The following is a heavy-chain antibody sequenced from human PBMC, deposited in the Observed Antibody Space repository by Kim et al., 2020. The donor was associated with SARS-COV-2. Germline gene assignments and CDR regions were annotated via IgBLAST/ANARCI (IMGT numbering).Heavy chain of an antibody. CDR3: ARDLYSGSSGGAFDI. CDR2: INPSGGST. V-gene: IGHV1-46*01. Sequence: ASVKVSCKASGYTFTSYYMHWVRQAPGQGLEWMGIINPSGGSTSYAQKFQGRVTMTRDTSTSTVYMELSSLRSEDTAVYYCARDLYSGSSGGAFDIWGQGTMVTVSS. CDR1: GYTFTSYY. D-gene: IGHD1-26*01. J-gene: IGHJ3*02.